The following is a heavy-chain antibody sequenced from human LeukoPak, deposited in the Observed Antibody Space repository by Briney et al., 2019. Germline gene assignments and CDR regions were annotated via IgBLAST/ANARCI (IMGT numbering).Heavy chain of an antibody. CDR3: ARSGTGGGNWFDP. J-gene: IGHJ5*02. CDR2: TYYRSKWYH. V-gene: IGHV6-1*01. Sequence: SQTLSLTCAISGDSVSSNSATWSWIRQSPSRGLESLGRTYYRSKWYHDYVVSVKSRITINLDTSRNQFSLQLNSVTPEDTAVYYCARSGTGGGNWFDPWGQGILVTVSS. CDR1: GDSVSSNSAT. D-gene: IGHD2-8*02.